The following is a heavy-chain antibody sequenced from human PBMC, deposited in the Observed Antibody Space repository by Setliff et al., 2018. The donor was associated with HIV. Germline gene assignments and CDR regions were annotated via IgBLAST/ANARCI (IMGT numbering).Heavy chain of an antibody. V-gene: IGHV4-38-2*02. CDR3: ARDRLTYYFDY. CDR1: GYSISSGYY. D-gene: IGHD3-22*01. CDR2: IYHSGST. Sequence: PSETLSLTCAVSGYSISSGYYWGWIRQPPGKGLEWIGSIYHSGSTYDSPSLKSRVTISVDTSKNQFSLKLSSVTAADTAVYYCARDRLTYYFDYWGQGILVTVYS. J-gene: IGHJ4*02.